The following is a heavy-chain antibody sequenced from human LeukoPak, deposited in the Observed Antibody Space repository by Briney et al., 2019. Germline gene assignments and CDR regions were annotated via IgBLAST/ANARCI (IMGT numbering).Heavy chain of an antibody. CDR3: AKDLMRDQWFVES. CDR2: IYYSGST. D-gene: IGHD3-10*01. Sequence: SETLSLTRTVSGGSISSSSYYWGWIRQPPGKGLEWIGSIYYSGSTYYNPSLKSRVTISVDTSKNQFSLKLSSVTAADTAVYYCAKDLMRDQWFVESWGQGTLVTVSS. J-gene: IGHJ5*02. CDR1: GGSISSSSYY. V-gene: IGHV4-39*02.